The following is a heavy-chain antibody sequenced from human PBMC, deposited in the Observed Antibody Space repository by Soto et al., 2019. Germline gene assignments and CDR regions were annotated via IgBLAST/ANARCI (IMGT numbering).Heavy chain of an antibody. CDR3: ARSRGGYFGY. Sequence: QVQLQESGPGLVKPSETLSLTCTVSGASISSYYWSWIRQPPGKGLQWIGYIYYYSGSTTYNPSLKSRVTTSVDMSKNQFSLKLSSVTAADTAVYYCARSRGGYFGYWGQGTLVTVSS. V-gene: IGHV4-59*01. CDR1: GASISSYY. D-gene: IGHD3-22*01. CDR2: IYYYSGST. J-gene: IGHJ4*02.